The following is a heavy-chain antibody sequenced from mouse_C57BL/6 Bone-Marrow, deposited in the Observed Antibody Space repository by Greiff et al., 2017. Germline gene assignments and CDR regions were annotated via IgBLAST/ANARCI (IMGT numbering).Heavy chain of an antibody. Sequence: VKLMESGAELAKPGASVKLSCKASGYTFTSYWMHWVKQRPGQGLEWIGYINPSSGYTKYNQKFKDKATLTADKSSSTAYMQLSSLTYEDSAVYYCARRTTVVERDFDVWGTGTTVTVAS. CDR2: INPSSGYT. D-gene: IGHD1-1*01. CDR3: ARRTTVVERDFDV. V-gene: IGHV1-7*01. J-gene: IGHJ1*03. CDR1: GYTFTSYW.